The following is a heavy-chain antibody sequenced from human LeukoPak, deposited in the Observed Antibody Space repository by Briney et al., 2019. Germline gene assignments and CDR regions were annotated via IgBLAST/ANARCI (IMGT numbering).Heavy chain of an antibody. D-gene: IGHD3-22*01. J-gene: IGHJ3*02. CDR2: IWYDGSNK. Sequence: GGSLRLSCVASGFTFSRYGMHWVRQAPGKGLEWVAIIWYDGSNKYYADSVKGRFTISRDTSKNTLYLQMDSLRAEDTAVYYCASGDTTGYSGDAFNIWGQGTMVTVSS. CDR3: ASGDTTGYSGDAFNI. V-gene: IGHV3-33*03. CDR1: GFTFSRYG.